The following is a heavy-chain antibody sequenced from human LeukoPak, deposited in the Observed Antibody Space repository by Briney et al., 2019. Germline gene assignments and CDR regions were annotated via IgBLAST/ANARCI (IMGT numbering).Heavy chain of an antibody. V-gene: IGHV1-46*01. CDR2: INPSGGST. J-gene: IGHJ4*02. Sequence: ASEKVSCKASVYTFTRYYMHWVRQAPGHRLEWMGIINPSGGSTSYAQKFQGRVTMTRDTSTSTVYMEMSSLRSEDTAVYYCARSENYYDSSGYRRFDYWGQGTLVTVSS. CDR1: VYTFTRYY. D-gene: IGHD3-22*01. CDR3: ARSENYYDSSGYRRFDY.